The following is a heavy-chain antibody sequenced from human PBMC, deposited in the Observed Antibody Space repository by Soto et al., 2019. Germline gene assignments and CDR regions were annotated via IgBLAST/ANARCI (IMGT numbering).Heavy chain of an antibody. CDR2: VSGSGDTK. V-gene: IGHV3-23*01. J-gene: IGHJ4*02. D-gene: IGHD3-10*01. CDR1: GFAFNTYA. Sequence: EVQLLESGGGLVQPGGSLRLSCAASGFAFNTYAMSWVRQAPGKGLQWVSGVSGSGDTKYYAESVKGRFTISRDNAKNPLYLQMNSLRAEDTAVYYCAKERAGFGSGSDTYYFDNWGQGTLVTVSS. CDR3: AKERAGFGSGSDTYYFDN.